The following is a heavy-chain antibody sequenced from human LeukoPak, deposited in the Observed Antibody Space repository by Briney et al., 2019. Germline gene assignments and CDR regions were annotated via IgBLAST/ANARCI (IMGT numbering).Heavy chain of an antibody. J-gene: IGHJ4*02. CDR3: ARAEQLALFDY. CDR1: GGSIGSSFYY. D-gene: IGHD6-6*01. CDR2: LYYSGNN. Sequence: PSETLSLTCTVSGGSIGSSFYYWGWIRQPPGKGLEWIGSLYYSGNNYDNSSLKRRVTLSIDKSKNQFSLKLNSVTAADTAVYYCARAEQLALFDYWGQGTLVTVSS. V-gene: IGHV4-39*07.